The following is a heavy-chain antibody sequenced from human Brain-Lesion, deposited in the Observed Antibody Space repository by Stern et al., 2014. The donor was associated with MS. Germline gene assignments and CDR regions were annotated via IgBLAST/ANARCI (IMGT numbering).Heavy chain of an antibody. J-gene: IGHJ4*02. V-gene: IGHV1-2*04. CDR2: INPKRGGT. CDR3: ATYYYDSTGYNDF. CDR1: GYTFTGYY. D-gene: IGHD3-22*01. Sequence: QVQLVQSGAEVKKPGASVKVSCKASGYTFTGYYMHWVRQAPGHGLEWMGWINPKRGGTNYAQKFQGWVTMTRDTSINTAYMELSRLRSDDTAVYYCATYYYDSTGYNDFWGQGTLVTVSS.